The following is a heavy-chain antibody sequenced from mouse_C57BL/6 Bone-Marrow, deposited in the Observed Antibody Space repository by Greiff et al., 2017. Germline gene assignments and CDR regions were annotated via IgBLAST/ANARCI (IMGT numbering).Heavy chain of an antibody. CDR2: IYPRSGNT. D-gene: IGHD2-3*01. J-gene: IGHJ3*01. Sequence: VQLQQSGAELARPGALVKLSCKASGYTFTSYGISWVKQRTGQGLEWIGEIYPRSGNTYYNEKFKGKATLTADKSSSTAYMELRSLTSEDSAVYFCALHGYYLFAYWGQGTLVTVSA. CDR3: ALHGYYLFAY. V-gene: IGHV1-81*01. CDR1: GYTFTSYG.